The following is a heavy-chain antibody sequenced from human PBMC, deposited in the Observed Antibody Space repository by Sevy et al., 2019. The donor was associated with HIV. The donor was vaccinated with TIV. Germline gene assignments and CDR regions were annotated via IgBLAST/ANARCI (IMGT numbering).Heavy chain of an antibody. CDR2: IKQDGSEK. V-gene: IGHV3-7*01. CDR3: ARASGLLWFGELTLGYYYYGMDV. D-gene: IGHD3-10*01. CDR1: GFTFSTFW. Sequence: GGSLRLSCAASGFTFSTFWMSWVRQAPGKGLEWVANIKQDGSEKYYVDSVKGRFTISRDNAKNSLYLQMNSLRAEDTAVYYCARASGLLWFGELTLGYYYYGMDVWGQGTTVTVSS. J-gene: IGHJ6*02.